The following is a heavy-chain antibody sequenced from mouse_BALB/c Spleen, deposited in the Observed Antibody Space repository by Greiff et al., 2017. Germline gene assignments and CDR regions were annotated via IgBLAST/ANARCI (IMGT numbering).Heavy chain of an antibody. CDR1: GFSLTGYG. Sequence: QVQLKQSGPGLVQPSQSLSITCTVSGFSLTGYGVNWVRQPPGKGLEWLGMIWGDGSTDYNSALKSRLSISKDNSKSQVFLKMNSLQTDDTARYYCARERNDYDVAMDYWGQGTSVTVSS. CDR3: ARERNDYDVAMDY. J-gene: IGHJ4*01. V-gene: IGHV2-6-7*01. D-gene: IGHD2-4*01. CDR2: IWGDGST.